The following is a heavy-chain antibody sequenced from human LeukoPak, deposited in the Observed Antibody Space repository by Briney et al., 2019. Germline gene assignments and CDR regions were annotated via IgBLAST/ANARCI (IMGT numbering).Heavy chain of an antibody. D-gene: IGHD6-13*01. Sequence: GGSLRLSCAASGFTFSGSAMHWVRQASGKGLEWVGRIRSKANSYATAYAASVKGRFTISRDDSKNTAYLQMNSLKTEDTAVYYCTRRVGGSEQQLRTREYWGQGTLVTVSS. CDR3: TRRVGGSEQQLRTREY. V-gene: IGHV3-73*01. J-gene: IGHJ4*02. CDR2: IRSKANSYAT. CDR1: GFTFSGSA.